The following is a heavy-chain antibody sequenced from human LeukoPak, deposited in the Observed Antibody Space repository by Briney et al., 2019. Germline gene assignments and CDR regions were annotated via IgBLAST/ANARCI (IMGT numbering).Heavy chain of an antibody. CDR3: TTRVQQLNPIAGY. J-gene: IGHJ4*02. V-gene: IGHV3-15*01. CDR1: GFTFSSAW. Sequence: GGSLRLSCAASGFTFSSAWMSWVRQAPGKGLEWVGRIKSKTDGGTTDYAAPVKGRFTISRDDSKNTLYLQMNSLKTEDTAVYYCTTRVQQLNPIAGYWGQRTLVTVSS. D-gene: IGHD2-2*02. CDR2: IKSKTDGGTT.